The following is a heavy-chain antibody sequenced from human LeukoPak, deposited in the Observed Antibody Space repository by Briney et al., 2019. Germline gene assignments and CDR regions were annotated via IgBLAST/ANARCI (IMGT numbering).Heavy chain of an antibody. Sequence: GGSLRLSCAASGFTFSSYDMHWVRQAPGKGLEWVAFIRYDGSNKYYTDSVKGRFTISRDSSKNTLYLQMNSLRAEDTAVYYCAGIIGTLWGQGTLVTVSS. V-gene: IGHV3-30*02. D-gene: IGHD1-20*01. CDR1: GFTFSSYD. CDR2: IRYDGSNK. J-gene: IGHJ4*02. CDR3: AGIIGTL.